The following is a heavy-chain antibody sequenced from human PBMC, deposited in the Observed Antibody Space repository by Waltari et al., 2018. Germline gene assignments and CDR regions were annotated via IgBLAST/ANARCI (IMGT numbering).Heavy chain of an antibody. CDR1: GFPFSKFG. D-gene: IGHD2-21*01. V-gene: IGHV3-23*01. J-gene: IGHJ4*02. CDR2: MKTADDA. CDR3: AKYRPYYFDF. Sequence: DVQLLESGGGLVHPGESLRLSCAASGFPFSKFGMSWVRQAPGKGLEWVSTMKTADDAYYADSVKGRFTISRDIFRNTLYLQMNSLRAEDTAVYYCAKYRPYYFDFWGQGALVTVSS.